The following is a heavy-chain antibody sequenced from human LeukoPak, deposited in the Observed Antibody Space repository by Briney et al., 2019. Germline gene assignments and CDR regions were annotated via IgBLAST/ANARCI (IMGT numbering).Heavy chain of an antibody. J-gene: IGHJ6*02. Sequence: GESLEISCKCSGYSFTSYWIGWVRQMPGKGLEWMGIIYPGDSDTRYSPSFQGQVTISADKSISTAYLQWSSLKASDTAMYYCARGVVVPAASRDNYYYYYGMDVWGQGTTVTVSS. CDR3: ARGVVVPAASRDNYYYYYGMDV. V-gene: IGHV5-51*01. CDR1: GYSFTSYW. D-gene: IGHD2-2*01. CDR2: IYPGDSDT.